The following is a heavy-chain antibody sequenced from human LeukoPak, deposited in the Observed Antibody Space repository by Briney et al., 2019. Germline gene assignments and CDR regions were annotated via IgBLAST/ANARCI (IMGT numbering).Heavy chain of an antibody. Sequence: SETLSLTCTVSGVSISSYYWSWIRQPPGKGLEWIGYIYYSGSTNYNPSLKSRVTISVDTSKNQFSLKLSSVTAADTAVYYCARHGYSYGYGYWGQGTLVTVSS. V-gene: IGHV4-59*08. D-gene: IGHD5-18*01. CDR1: GVSISSYY. J-gene: IGHJ4*02. CDR3: ARHGYSYGYGY. CDR2: IYYSGST.